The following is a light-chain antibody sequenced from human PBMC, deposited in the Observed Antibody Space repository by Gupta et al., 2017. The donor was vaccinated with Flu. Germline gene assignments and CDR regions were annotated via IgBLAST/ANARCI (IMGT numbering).Light chain of an antibody. CDR1: SSNFGAGYD. Sequence: QSVLTPPPSVSGAPGQRLTISCTGSSSNFGAGYDVHWYQQFPGTAPKLLIYGNSNRPSGVPDRFSGSKSGTSASLAITGLQAEDEADYYCQSYDISLSGSVFGGGTKLTVL. CDR3: QSYDISLSGSV. CDR2: GNS. J-gene: IGLJ3*02. V-gene: IGLV1-40*01.